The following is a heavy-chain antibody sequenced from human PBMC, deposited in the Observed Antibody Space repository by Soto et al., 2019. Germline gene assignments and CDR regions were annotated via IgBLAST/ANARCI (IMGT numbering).Heavy chain of an antibody. CDR3: ARQGLIRGVLLGFGP. CDR2: IYDSGST. Sequence: SETLSLTCTVSGGSINSSSYYWGWIRQPPGKGLEWIGSIYDSGSTYCNPSLKSRVTISVDTSKNQFSLKLSSVTAAETAVYYCARQGLIRGVLLGFGPWGQGTLVTVSS. V-gene: IGHV4-39*01. D-gene: IGHD3-10*01. J-gene: IGHJ5*02. CDR1: GGSINSSSYY.